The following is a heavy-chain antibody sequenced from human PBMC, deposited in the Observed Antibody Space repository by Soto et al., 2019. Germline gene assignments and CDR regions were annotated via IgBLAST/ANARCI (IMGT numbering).Heavy chain of an antibody. CDR3: GRGLNNPSDS. V-gene: IGHV1-3*01. CDR2: INAGNGNT. D-gene: IGHD1-20*01. J-gene: IGHJ4*02. CDR1: GYTFTSYA. Sequence: QVQLVQSGAEVKKPGASVKVSCKASGYTFTSYAIHWVRQAPEQRLEWMGWINAGNGNTKYSQKFQGRVTITRDTSASTAYLGLSSLRLKDRVVYYCGRGLNNPSDSWGQEPLVPFPS.